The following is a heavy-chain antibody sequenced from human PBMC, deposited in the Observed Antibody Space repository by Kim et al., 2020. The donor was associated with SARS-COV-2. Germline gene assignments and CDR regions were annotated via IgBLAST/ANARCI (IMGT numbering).Heavy chain of an antibody. D-gene: IGHD5-18*01. V-gene: IGHV3-64D*06. CDR3: VIIRGSTSGSFDY. Sequence: YADSVRVRFTVSRDNSKNTVYLQMNTLRDEDSSVYYRVIIRGSTSGSFDYWGQGILVTVSS. J-gene: IGHJ4*02.